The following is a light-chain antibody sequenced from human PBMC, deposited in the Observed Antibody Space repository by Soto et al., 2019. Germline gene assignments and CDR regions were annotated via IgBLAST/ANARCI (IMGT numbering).Light chain of an antibody. CDR3: QQYSNWPLT. CDR1: QSVSSSY. J-gene: IGKJ4*01. CDR2: GAS. V-gene: IGKV3-15*01. Sequence: EIVLTQSPGTLSLSQGERATLSCRASQSVSSSYLAWYQQKPGQAPRLLIYGASTRVTGIPARFSGSGSGTEFTLTISSLQSEDFAVYYCQQYSNWPLTFGGGTKVDIK.